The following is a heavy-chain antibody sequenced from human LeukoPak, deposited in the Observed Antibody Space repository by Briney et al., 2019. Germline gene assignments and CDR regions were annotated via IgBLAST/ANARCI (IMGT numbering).Heavy chain of an antibody. J-gene: IGHJ4*02. CDR1: RFTFSSYA. V-gene: IGHV3-64*01. CDR2: ISSNGGST. CDR3: ARGVLARGSSGWYFDY. D-gene: IGHD6-19*01. Sequence: GGSLRLSCAASRFTFSSYAMHWVRQAPGKGLEYVSAISSNGGSTYYANSVKGRFAISRDNSKNTLYLQMGSLRAEDMAVYYCARGVLARGSSGWYFDYWGQGTLVTVSS.